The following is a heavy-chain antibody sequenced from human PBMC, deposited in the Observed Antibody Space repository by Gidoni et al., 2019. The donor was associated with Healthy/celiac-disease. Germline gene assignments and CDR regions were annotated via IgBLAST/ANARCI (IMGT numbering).Heavy chain of an antibody. J-gene: IGHJ3*02. CDR1: GFTFSSSA. Sequence: EVQLLESGGGLVQPGGSLRLSCAASGFTFSSSAMSWVRQAPGKGLEWVSAISGSGGSTYYADSVKGRFTISRDNSKNTLYLQMNSLRAEDTAVYYCAKGYYYDSSGYQEDAFDIWGQGTMVTVSS. D-gene: IGHD3-22*01. V-gene: IGHV3-23*01. CDR2: ISGSGGST. CDR3: AKGYYYDSSGYQEDAFDI.